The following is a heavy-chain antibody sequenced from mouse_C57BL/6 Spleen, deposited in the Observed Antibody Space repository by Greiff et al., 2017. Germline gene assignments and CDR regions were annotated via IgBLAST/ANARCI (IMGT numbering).Heavy chain of an antibody. J-gene: IGHJ4*01. D-gene: IGHD1-1*01. CDR2: ISSGSSTI. CDR3: ARAYYYGSRRNYAMDY. Sequence: EVQRVESGGGLVKPGGSLKLSCAASGFTFSDYGMHWVRQAPEKGLEWVAYISSGSSTIYYADTVKGRFTISRDNAKNTLFLQMTSLRSEDTAMYYCARAYYYGSRRNYAMDYWGQGTSVTVSS. CDR1: GFTFSDYG. V-gene: IGHV5-17*01.